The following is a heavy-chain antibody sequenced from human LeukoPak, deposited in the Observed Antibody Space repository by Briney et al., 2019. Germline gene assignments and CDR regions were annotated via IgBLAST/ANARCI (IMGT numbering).Heavy chain of an antibody. CDR1: SDYISSSRFY. CDR3: ASLLSGFISSWCPDYYYGVDV. J-gene: IGHJ6*02. D-gene: IGHD6-13*01. V-gene: IGHV4-39*01. Sequence: SETLSLTCTVSSDYISSSRFYGRWIRQPPGRGLEWIATISYSGSTYYNPSLRSRVTMSIDTSKNQFSLKLSSVTAADTAVYYCASLLSGFISSWCPDYYYGVDVWGQGTTVSVSS. CDR2: ISYSGST.